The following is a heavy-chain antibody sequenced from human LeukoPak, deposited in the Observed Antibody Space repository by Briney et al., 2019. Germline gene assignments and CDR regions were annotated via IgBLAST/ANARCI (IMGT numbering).Heavy chain of an antibody. CDR1: GFTFSDYY. V-gene: IGHV3-11*01. CDR2: ISSSGSTI. CDR3: AGEYYDILTGYRPFDY. D-gene: IGHD3-9*01. J-gene: IGHJ4*02. Sequence: GGSLRLSCAASGFTFSDYYMSWIRQAPGKGLEWVSYISSSGSTIYYADSVKGRFTISRDNAKNSLYLQMNSLRAEDTAVYYCAGEYYDILTGYRPFDYWGQGTQVTVSS.